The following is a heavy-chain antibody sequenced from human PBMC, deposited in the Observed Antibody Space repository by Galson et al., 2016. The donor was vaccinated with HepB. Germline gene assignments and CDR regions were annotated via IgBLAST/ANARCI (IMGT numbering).Heavy chain of an antibody. CDR1: GYSFNKYW. V-gene: IGHV5-51*01. Sequence: QSGAEVKKLGESLKISCKVSGYSFNKYWIVWVRQMPGRGLEWMGIIYPDDSETKYSPSFQGQVTISADKSINTAYLQWSSLKAADTAMYYVSSPACATTWCSPPPYFDYWGQGTLVTVSS. CDR3: SSPACATTWCSPPPYFDY. J-gene: IGHJ4*02. D-gene: IGHD1-26*01. CDR2: IYPDDSET.